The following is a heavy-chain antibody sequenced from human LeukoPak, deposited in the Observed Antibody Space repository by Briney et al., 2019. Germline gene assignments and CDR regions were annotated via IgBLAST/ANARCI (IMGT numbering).Heavy chain of an antibody. CDR2: INHSGST. Sequence: KPSGTLSLTCAVYGGSFSGYYWSWILQPPGKGLEWIGEINHSGSTNYNPSLKSRVTISVDTSKNQFSLKLSSVTAADTAVYYCARGRYYGSGSYYRRWFDPWGQGTLVTVSS. CDR3: ARGRYYGSGSYYRRWFDP. CDR1: GGSFSGYY. J-gene: IGHJ5*02. V-gene: IGHV4-34*01. D-gene: IGHD3-10*01.